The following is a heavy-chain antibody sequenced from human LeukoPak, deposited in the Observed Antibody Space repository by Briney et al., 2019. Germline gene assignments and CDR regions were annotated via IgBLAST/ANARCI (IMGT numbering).Heavy chain of an antibody. CDR3: ARLHPQYYDSRWFDP. J-gene: IGHJ5*02. V-gene: IGHV4-4*07. Sequence: SETLSLTCTVSGGSISSYYWSWIRQPAGKGLEWIGRIYTSGSTNYNPSLKSRVTMSVDTSKNQFSLKLSSVTAADTAVYYCARLHPQYYDSRWFDPWGQGTLVTVSS. D-gene: IGHD3-22*01. CDR2: IYTSGST. CDR1: GGSISSYY.